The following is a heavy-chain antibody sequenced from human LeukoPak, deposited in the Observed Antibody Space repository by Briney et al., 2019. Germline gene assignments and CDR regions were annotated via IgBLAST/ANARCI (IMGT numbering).Heavy chain of an antibody. CDR2: ISYDGSNK. J-gene: IGHJ6*02. D-gene: IGHD3-10*01. V-gene: IGHV3-30*18. Sequence: GRSLRLSCAASGFTFSSYGMHWVRQAPGKGLEWVAVISYDGSNKYYADSVKGRFTISRDNSKNTLYLQMNSLRAEDTAVYCCAKVGSNSSYGMDVWGQGTTVTVSS. CDR1: GFTFSSYG. CDR3: AKVGSNSSYGMDV.